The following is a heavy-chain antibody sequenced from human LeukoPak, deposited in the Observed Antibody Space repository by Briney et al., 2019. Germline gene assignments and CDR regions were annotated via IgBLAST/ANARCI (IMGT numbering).Heavy chain of an antibody. CDR1: GGSFSGYY. J-gene: IGHJ4*02. Sequence: SETLSLTCAVYGGSFSGYYWSWIRQPPGKGLEWIGEINHSGGTNYNPSLKSRVTISVDTSKNQFSLKLSSVTAADTAVYYCARVAAKTVDYWGQGTLVTVSS. V-gene: IGHV4-34*01. CDR2: INHSGGT. CDR3: ARVAAKTVDY. D-gene: IGHD2-15*01.